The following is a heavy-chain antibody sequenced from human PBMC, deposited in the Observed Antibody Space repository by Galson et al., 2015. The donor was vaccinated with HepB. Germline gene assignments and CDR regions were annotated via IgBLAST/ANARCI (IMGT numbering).Heavy chain of an antibody. D-gene: IGHD3-10*01. CDR3: AKDIGSGSESRWVFDY. CDR2: TSYDGIYK. Sequence: SLRLSCATSGFTFSAHAMHWVRQAPGKGLEWVTITSYDGIYKYYADSVRGRFTISRDNSKNTLSLQMNSLRADDTAVYYCAKDIGSGSESRWVFDYWGQGILVTVSS. V-gene: IGHV3-30*18. CDR1: GFTFSAHA. J-gene: IGHJ4*02.